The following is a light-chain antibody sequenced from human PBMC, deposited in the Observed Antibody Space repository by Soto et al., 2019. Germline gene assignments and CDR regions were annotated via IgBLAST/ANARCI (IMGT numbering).Light chain of an antibody. CDR2: EVI. CDR1: SSDVGDYPN. Sequence: QSVLTQPASVSGSPGQSITISCTGTSSDVGDYPNVSWYQQHPGKVPKLIIYEVIHRPSGATSRFSGSKSENTASLTISGLQAEDEADYYCSSYSATNTLAFGSGTKVTV. CDR3: SSYSATNTLA. J-gene: IGLJ1*01. V-gene: IGLV2-14*01.